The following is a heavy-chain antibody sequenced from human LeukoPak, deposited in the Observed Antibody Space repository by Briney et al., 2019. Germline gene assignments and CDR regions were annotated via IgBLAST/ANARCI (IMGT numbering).Heavy chain of an antibody. J-gene: IGHJ6*03. V-gene: IGHV3-20*04. Sequence: GGSLRLSCAASGFTFDDYGMSWVRQAPGKGLEWVSGINWNGGSTGYTDSVKGRFTISRDNAKNPLYLQMGSLRAEDTAVSYCTRVEETATTAAIIRKYSYYYYYMDVWGKGNTVTVSS. CDR3: TRVEETATTAAIIRKYSYYYYYMDV. CDR2: INWNGGST. CDR1: GFTFDDYG. D-gene: IGHD4-11*01.